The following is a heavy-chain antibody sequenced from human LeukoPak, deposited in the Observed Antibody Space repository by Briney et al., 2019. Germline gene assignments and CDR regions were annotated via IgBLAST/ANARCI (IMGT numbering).Heavy chain of an antibody. CDR1: GYTFTTYG. V-gene: IGHV1-8*01. J-gene: IGHJ4*02. Sequence: ASVKVYCKASGYTFTTYGINWVRQATGQGLEWMGWMNPNSGNTDYAQKFPGRVTMTRNTSITTAFMELNNLRSEDTAVYYCARGPPEHPQGFWGQGTLVTGSS. CDR3: ARGPPEHPQGF. CDR2: MNPNSGNT. D-gene: IGHD1-14*01.